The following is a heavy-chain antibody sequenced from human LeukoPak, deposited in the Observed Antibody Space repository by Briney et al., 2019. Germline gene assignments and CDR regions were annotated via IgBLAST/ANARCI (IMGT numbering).Heavy chain of an antibody. CDR2: INQDGSEK. CDR1: GFSFSSHW. D-gene: IGHD3/OR15-3a*01. CDR3: VRDPLAPGIIFSY. V-gene: IGHV3-7*01. J-gene: IGHJ4*02. Sequence: GGSLRLSCAASGFSFSSHWMSWVRQAPGKGLEWVSHINQDGSEKHYADSMKGRVTVSRDNTKNSLYMQMNGLRAEDTPVSYCVRDPLAPGIIFSYWGEGILVTASS.